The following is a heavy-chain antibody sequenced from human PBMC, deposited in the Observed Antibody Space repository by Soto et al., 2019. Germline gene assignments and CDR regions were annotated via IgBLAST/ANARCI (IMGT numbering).Heavy chain of an antibody. CDR3: ARGVHYDSSGYYYFY. D-gene: IGHD3-22*01. CDR1: GGTFSTYA. V-gene: IGHV1-69*13. CDR2: IIPLFGTA. J-gene: IGHJ4*02. Sequence: ASVKVSCKASGGTFSTYAIDWVRQAPGQGLEWMGGIIPLFGTAKYAQNFQGRIRITADESTNTAYMELRSLRSQDTAVYYCARGVHYDSSGYYYFYWGQGTLVTVSS.